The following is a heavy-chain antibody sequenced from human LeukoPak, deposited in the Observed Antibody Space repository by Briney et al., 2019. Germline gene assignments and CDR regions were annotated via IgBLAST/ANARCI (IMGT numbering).Heavy chain of an antibody. Sequence: SETLSLTCTVSGGSIRNYYWSWIRPPPGKGLEWIGYIYYSGTTNYNPSLKSRVTISIDTSKNQFSLKLSSVTAADTAVYYCARCFGSGCPNGVFDYWGQGTLVTVSS. D-gene: IGHD6-19*01. V-gene: IGHV4-59*01. CDR3: ARCFGSGCPNGVFDY. CDR1: GGSIRNYY. CDR2: IYYSGTT. J-gene: IGHJ4*02.